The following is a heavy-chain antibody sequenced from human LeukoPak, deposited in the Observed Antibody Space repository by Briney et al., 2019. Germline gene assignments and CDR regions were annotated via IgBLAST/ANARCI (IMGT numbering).Heavy chain of an antibody. CDR3: ARVYSGYSYGYLDY. J-gene: IGHJ4*02. CDR1: GYTFTYRY. CDR2: ITPFNGNT. V-gene: IGHV1-45*02. Sequence: GASVKVSCKASGYTFTYRYLHWVRQAPGQALEWMGWITPFNGNTNYAQKFQGRVTITADESASTAYMELSSLRSEDTAVYYCARVYSGYSYGYLDYWGQGTLVTVSS. D-gene: IGHD5-18*01.